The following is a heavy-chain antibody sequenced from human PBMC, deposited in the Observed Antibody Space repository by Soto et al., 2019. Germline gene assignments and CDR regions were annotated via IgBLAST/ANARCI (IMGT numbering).Heavy chain of an antibody. Sequence: LRLSCAASGFTFSSYAMSWVRQAPGKGLEWVSAISGSGGSTYYADSVKGRFTISRDNSKNTLYLQMNSLRAEDTAVYYCAKDRVLRYFDWLLIDYWGQGTLVTVSS. J-gene: IGHJ4*02. CDR1: GFTFSSYA. CDR3: AKDRVLRYFDWLLIDY. D-gene: IGHD3-9*01. V-gene: IGHV3-23*01. CDR2: ISGSGGST.